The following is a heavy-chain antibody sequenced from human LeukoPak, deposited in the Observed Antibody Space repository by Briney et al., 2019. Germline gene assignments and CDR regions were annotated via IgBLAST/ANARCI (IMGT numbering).Heavy chain of an antibody. CDR1: GFTFSSYS. Sequence: GGSLRLSCAASGFTFSSYSMSWVRQAPGKGLEWVSSISSSSSYIYYADSVKGRFTISRDNAKNSLYLQMNSLRAEDTAVYYCARGTGRFLPMDVWGKGTTVTVSS. CDR2: ISSSSSYI. D-gene: IGHD2/OR15-2a*01. J-gene: IGHJ6*04. V-gene: IGHV3-21*04. CDR3: ARGTGRFLPMDV.